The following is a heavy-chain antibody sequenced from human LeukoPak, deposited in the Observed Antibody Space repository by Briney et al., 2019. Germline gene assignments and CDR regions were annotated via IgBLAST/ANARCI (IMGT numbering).Heavy chain of an antibody. CDR2: IRYDGSNK. CDR1: GFTFSSYG. Sequence: GGSLRLSCAASGFTFSSYGMHWVRQAPGKGLERVAFIRYDGSNKYYADSVKGRFTISRDNSKNTLYLQMNSLRTEDTAVYDCAKDREWWDPTYYMEVWGKGATLTVSS. D-gene: IGHD2-8*01. J-gene: IGHJ6*03. CDR3: AKDREWWDPTYYMEV. V-gene: IGHV3-30*02.